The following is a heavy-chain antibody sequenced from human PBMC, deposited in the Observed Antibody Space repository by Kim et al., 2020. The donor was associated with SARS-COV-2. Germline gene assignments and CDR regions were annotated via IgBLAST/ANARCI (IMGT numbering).Heavy chain of an antibody. CDR2: INHSGST. D-gene: IGHD2-15*01. V-gene: IGHV4-34*01. Sequence: SETLSLTCAVYGGSFSGYYWSWIRQPPGKGLEWIGEINHSGSTNYNPSLKSRVTISVDTSKNQFSLKLSSVTAADTAVYYCARKGRYCSGGSCSYYFDYWGQGTLVTVSS. CDR1: GGSFSGYY. CDR3: ARKGRYCSGGSCSYYFDY. J-gene: IGHJ4*02.